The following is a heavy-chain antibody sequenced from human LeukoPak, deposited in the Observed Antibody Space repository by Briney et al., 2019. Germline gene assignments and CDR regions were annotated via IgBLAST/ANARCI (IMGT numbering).Heavy chain of an antibody. CDR3: AGEGGPTEIWEFED. CDR2: IQYDDSEK. CDR1: GFTFSTSG. V-gene: IGHV3-30*02. J-gene: IGHJ4*02. D-gene: IGHD1-26*01. Sequence: GGSLRLSCAASGFTFSTSGMHWVRQAPGKGLEWVAFIQYDDSEKYYADSVKARCTISRDNSKNTVYLQMNSLRAEDTAVYYCAGEGGPTEIWEFEDWGQGAMVSVCS.